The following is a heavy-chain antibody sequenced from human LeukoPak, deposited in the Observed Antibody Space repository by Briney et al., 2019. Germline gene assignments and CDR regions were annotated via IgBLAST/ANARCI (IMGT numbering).Heavy chain of an antibody. Sequence: PSETLSLTSAVYGGSFSGYYWSWIRQPPGKGLEWIGEINHSGSTNYNPSLKSRVTISVDTSKNQFSLKLSSVTAADTAVYYCARPSPTPVSSGGSPGAFDIWGQGTMVTVPS. CDR2: INHSGST. J-gene: IGHJ3*02. V-gene: IGHV4-34*01. CDR3: ARPSPTPVSSGGSPGAFDI. CDR1: GGSFSGYY. D-gene: IGHD2-15*01.